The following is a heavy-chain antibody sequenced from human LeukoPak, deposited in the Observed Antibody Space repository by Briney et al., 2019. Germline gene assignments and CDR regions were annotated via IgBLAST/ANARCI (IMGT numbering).Heavy chain of an antibody. Sequence: SETLSLTCTVSGGSISSSNYYWGWIRQPQGKGLEWIGSIYYSGTTYYNPSLKRRVTISVDTSKNQFSLNLNSVTAADTAVYYCARRGGADWFDPWGQGTLVTVSS. V-gene: IGHV4-39*01. D-gene: IGHD3-10*01. CDR2: IYYSGTT. CDR3: ARRGGADWFDP. CDR1: GGSISSSNYY. J-gene: IGHJ5*02.